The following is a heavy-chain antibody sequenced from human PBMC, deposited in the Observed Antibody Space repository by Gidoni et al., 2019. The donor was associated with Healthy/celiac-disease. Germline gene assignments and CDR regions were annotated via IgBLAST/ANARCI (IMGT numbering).Heavy chain of an antibody. J-gene: IGHJ1*01. CDR3: ARSWSSSWYDAEYFQH. CDR2: IYHSGST. Sequence: QVQLQQSGPGLVKPSETLSLTCAVPGYSNSSGYYWGWIRQPPGKGLEWIGSIYHSGSTYYNPSLKSRVTISVDTSKNQFSLKLSSVTAADTAVYYCARSWSSSWYDAEYFQHWGQGTLVTVSS. CDR1: GYSNSSGYY. V-gene: IGHV4-38-2*01. D-gene: IGHD6-13*01.